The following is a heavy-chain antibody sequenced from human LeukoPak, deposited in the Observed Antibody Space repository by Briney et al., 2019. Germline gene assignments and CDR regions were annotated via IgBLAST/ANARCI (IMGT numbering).Heavy chain of an antibody. CDR1: GYTFTSYD. CDR2: MNPNSGNT. Sequence: ASVKVSCKASGYTFTSYDINWVRQATGQGLEWMGWMNPNSGNTGYAQKFQGRVTMTRNTSISTAYMELSSLRSEDTAVYYCARVESVLLWFGELRYWFDPWGQGTLVTVSS. J-gene: IGHJ5*02. V-gene: IGHV1-8*01. CDR3: ARVESVLLWFGELRYWFDP. D-gene: IGHD3-10*01.